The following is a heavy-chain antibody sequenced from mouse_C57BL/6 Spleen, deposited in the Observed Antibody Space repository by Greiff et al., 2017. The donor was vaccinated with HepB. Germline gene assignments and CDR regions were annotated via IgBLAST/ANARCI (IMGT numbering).Heavy chain of an antibody. D-gene: IGHD2-5*01. CDR3: ARQGSKGAMDY. CDR2: ISNLAYSI. J-gene: IGHJ4*01. CDR1: GFTFSDYG. V-gene: IGHV5-15*01. Sequence: EVMLVESGGGLVQPGGSLKLSCAASGFTFSDYGMAWVRQAPRKGPEWVAFISNLAYSIYYADTVTGRFTISRENAKNTLYLEMSSLRSEDTAMYYCARQGSKGAMDYWGQGTSVTVSS.